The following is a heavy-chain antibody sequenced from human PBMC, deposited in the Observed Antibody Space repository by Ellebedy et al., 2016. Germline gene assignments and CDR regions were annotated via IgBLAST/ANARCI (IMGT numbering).Heavy chain of an antibody. CDR3: ARNRDYGLDY. CDR1: GFTFSSYA. Sequence: GESLKISXAATGFTFSSYAMSWVRQAPGKGLEWVSAISGSGGSTYYADSVKDRFTISRDNSKNTLYLQMNSVRAEDSAMYFCARNRDYGLDYWGQGTPVTVSS. CDR2: ISGSGGST. J-gene: IGHJ4*02. D-gene: IGHD4/OR15-4a*01. V-gene: IGHV3-23*01.